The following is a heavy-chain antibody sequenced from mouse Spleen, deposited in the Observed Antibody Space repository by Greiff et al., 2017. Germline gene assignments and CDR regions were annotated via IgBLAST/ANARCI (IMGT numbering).Heavy chain of an antibody. CDR1: GYTFTDYE. Sequence: VQLQQSGAELVRPGASVTLSCKASGYTFTDYEMHWVKQTPVHGLEWIGAIDPETGGTAYNQKFKGKATLTADKSSSTAYMELRSLTSEDSAVYYCTLSTMIGYFDVWGAGTTVTVSS. V-gene: IGHV1-15*01. CDR3: TLSTMIGYFDV. CDR2: IDPETGGT. J-gene: IGHJ1*01. D-gene: IGHD2-4*01.